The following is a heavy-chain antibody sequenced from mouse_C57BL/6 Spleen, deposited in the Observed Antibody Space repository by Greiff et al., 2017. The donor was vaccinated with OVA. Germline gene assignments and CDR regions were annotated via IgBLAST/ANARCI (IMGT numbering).Heavy chain of an antibody. D-gene: IGHD1-1*01. V-gene: IGHV1-55*01. CDR3: AAFITTVAPFDY. J-gene: IGHJ2*01. Sequence: QVQLQQSGAELVKPGASVKMSCKASGYTFTSYWITWVKQRPGQGLEWIGDIYPGSGSTNYNEKFKSKATLTVDKSSSTAYMQLSSLTSEDSAVDYCAAFITTVAPFDYWGQGTTRTVSS. CDR1: GYTFTSYW. CDR2: IYPGSGST.